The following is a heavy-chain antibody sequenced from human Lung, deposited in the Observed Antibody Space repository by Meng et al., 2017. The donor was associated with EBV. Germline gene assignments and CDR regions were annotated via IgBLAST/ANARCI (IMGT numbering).Heavy chain of an antibody. D-gene: IGHD5-18*01. CDR3: ARAVDTGYFDY. CDR2: IYYSGST. V-gene: IGHV4-31*01. J-gene: IGHJ4*02. Sequence: QVQLQGSGPGLVKPSQTLSLTCTVSGGSISSGGHYWSWIRQHPGKSLEWTGYIYYSGSTYYNPSLKSLVSISVDTSNNQFSLKLSSVTAADTAVYYCARAVDTGYFDYWGQGTLVTVSS. CDR1: GGSISSGGHY.